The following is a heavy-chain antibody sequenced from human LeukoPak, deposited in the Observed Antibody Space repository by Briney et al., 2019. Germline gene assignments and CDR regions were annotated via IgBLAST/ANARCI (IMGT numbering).Heavy chain of an antibody. J-gene: IGHJ4*02. V-gene: IGHV4-39*01. CDR2: LYYSGST. D-gene: IGHD3-22*01. CDR1: GGSISGSSYY. Sequence: SETLSLTCSVSGGSISGSSYYWGWIRQPPGKGLEWIASLYYSGSTYYNPSLKSRVTISVDTSKNQFSLNLSSVTAADTAVYYCARHYYDRTGYYYLDYWGQGTLVTVSS. CDR3: ARHYYDRTGYYYLDY.